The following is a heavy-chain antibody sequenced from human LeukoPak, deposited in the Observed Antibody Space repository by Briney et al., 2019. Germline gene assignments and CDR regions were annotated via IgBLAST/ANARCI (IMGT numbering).Heavy chain of an antibody. Sequence: ASVKVSCKASGYTFTGYYMHWVRQAPGQGLEWMGWINPNSGGTHYEQKFQGRVTMTRDTSISTAYMELSRLRSDDTAVYYCARARSYDSSGPARSWGQGTLVTVSS. D-gene: IGHD3-22*01. J-gene: IGHJ4*02. CDR3: ARARSYDSSGPARS. V-gene: IGHV1-2*02. CDR2: INPNSGGT. CDR1: GYTFTGYY.